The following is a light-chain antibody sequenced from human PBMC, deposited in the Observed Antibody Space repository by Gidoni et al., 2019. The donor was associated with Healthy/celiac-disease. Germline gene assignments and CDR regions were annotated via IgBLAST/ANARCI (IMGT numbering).Light chain of an antibody. Sequence: EIVMTQSPATLSVSPGERATLSCRASQSVSSNLAWYQQKPGQAPRLLIYGASTRATGIPARFRGSGSGTEFTLTISSLQSEDFAVYYCQQYNNWPPLTSGGGTKVEIK. CDR1: QSVSSN. CDR2: GAS. CDR3: QQYNNWPPLT. J-gene: IGKJ4*01. V-gene: IGKV3-15*01.